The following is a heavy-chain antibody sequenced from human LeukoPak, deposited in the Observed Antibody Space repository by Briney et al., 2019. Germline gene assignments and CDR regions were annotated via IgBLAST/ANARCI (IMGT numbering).Heavy chain of an antibody. CDR1: GGSISSGGYS. Sequence: SETLSLTCAVSGGSISSGGYSWSWIRQPPGKGLEWIGYIYHNGNTYYSPSLKSRVTISEDRSKNQLSLKLSSVTAADTAMYYCASGGYSYGFDYWGQGTLVTVSS. D-gene: IGHD5-18*01. V-gene: IGHV4-30-2*01. CDR2: IYHNGNT. J-gene: IGHJ4*02. CDR3: ASGGYSYGFDY.